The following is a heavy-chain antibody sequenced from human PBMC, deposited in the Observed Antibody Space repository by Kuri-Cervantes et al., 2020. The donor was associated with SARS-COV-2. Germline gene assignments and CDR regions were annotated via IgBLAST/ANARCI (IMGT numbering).Heavy chain of an antibody. D-gene: IGHD1-26*01. CDR2: ITSKGTYI. V-gene: IGHV3-21*01. CDR3: ARDRRGVIVGAHRHAFDI. CDR1: GFTFNSYS. Sequence: GESLKISCAASGFTFNSYSMNWVRQAPGKGLEWVSSITSKGTYINYADSVMGRFTISRDNAKNSLYLQMNSLRAEDTAVYYCARDRRGVIVGAHRHAFDIWGQGTMVTVSS. J-gene: IGHJ3*02.